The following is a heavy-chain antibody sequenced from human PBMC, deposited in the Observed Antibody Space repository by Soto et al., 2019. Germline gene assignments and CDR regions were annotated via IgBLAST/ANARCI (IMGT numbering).Heavy chain of an antibody. Sequence: GGFLRLSCAAGGVTFSDHYMDWVRKDPGKGLEWVGRIKSKTDGGTTDYAAPVKGRFTISRDDSKNTLYLQMNSLKTEDTAVYYCTTLGHYYDSSPLDVWGQGTTVTVSS. J-gene: IGHJ6*02. CDR2: IKSKTDGGTT. CDR3: TTLGHYYDSSPLDV. CDR1: GVTFSDHY. D-gene: IGHD3-22*01. V-gene: IGHV3-15*07.